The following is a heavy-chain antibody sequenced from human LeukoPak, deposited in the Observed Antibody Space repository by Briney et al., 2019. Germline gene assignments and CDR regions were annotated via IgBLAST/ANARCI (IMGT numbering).Heavy chain of an antibody. CDR1: GFTFSSYG. CDR2: ISYDGSNK. Sequence: GGSLRLSCAASGFTFSSYGMHWVRQAPGKGLEWVASISYDGSNKYYADSVKGRFTISTDNSKNTLYLQMNSLRAEDTAVYYCARENWDSLDYWGQGTLVTVSS. J-gene: IGHJ4*02. V-gene: IGHV3-30*03. CDR3: ARENWDSLDY. D-gene: IGHD7-27*01.